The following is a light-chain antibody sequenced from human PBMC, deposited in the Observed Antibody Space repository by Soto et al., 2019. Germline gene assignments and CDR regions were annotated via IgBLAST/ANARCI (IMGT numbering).Light chain of an antibody. Sequence: DIQMTQSPSTLPASVGDRVTITCRASQSVSSWLAWFQQKPGKDPKLLIYKESNLQSGVSSRFSGGGSGTESTFTISSLHPDDFASYYCQQYKTYWTFGPGTKVDIK. CDR1: QSVSSW. CDR2: KES. J-gene: IGKJ1*01. CDR3: QQYKTYWT. V-gene: IGKV1-5*03.